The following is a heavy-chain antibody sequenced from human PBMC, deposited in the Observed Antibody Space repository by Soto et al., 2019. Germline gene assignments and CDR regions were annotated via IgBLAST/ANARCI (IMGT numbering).Heavy chain of an antibody. J-gene: IGHJ4*02. D-gene: IGHD3-22*01. CDR3: ARDYDSSGRPIY. CDR1: GFTFSSYG. Sequence: QVQLVESGGGVVQPGRSLRLSCAASGFTFSSYGMHWVRQAPGKGLEWVAVIWYDGSNTYYADSVKGRFTISRDNSKNTLYLQMNSLRAEDTAVYYCARDYDSSGRPIYWGQGTLVTVSS. V-gene: IGHV3-33*01. CDR2: IWYDGSNT.